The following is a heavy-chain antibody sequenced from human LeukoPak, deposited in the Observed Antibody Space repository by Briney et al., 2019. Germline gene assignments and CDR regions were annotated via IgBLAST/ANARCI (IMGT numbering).Heavy chain of an antibody. CDR2: IKQDGSEI. V-gene: IGHV3-7*01. J-gene: IGHJ4*02. CDR1: GFTFNNYW. Sequence: GGSLRLSCAAFGFTFNNYWMSWVRQAPRKDLEWVGNIKQDGSEIDFADSLKGRFTISRDNAKNSVYLQMNSLRVEDTAAYYCARIGYSSSSFDYWGPGTLVTVSS. D-gene: IGHD6-6*01. CDR3: ARIGYSSSSFDY.